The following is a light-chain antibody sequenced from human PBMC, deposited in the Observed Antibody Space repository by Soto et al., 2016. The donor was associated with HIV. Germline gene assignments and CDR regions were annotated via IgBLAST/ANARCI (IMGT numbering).Light chain of an antibody. Sequence: DIQMTQSPSSPSASIGDRVTITCRASQAISNSLGWYQQKPGKAPKLLVYGTSILQSGVPSRFSGSRSGTDYSLSISSLQPEDFATYYCQQTYNAPYTFGQGTNLQIK. CDR1: QAISNS. V-gene: IGKV1-NL1*01. CDR3: QQTYNAPYT. CDR2: GTS. J-gene: IGKJ2*01.